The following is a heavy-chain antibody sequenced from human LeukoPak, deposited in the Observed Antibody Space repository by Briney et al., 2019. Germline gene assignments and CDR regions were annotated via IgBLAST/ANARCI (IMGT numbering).Heavy chain of an antibody. CDR3: ARPYDSSGYYNYYFDH. CDR1: GYTFIGYY. V-gene: IGHV1-18*04. Sequence: ASVKVSCKASGYTFIGYYIHWVRQAPGQGLEWMGWISAYNRNTDYAQNFQGRVTMTTDTSTSTAYMEMRSLRSDDTAVYYCARPYDSSGYYNYYFDHWGQGTLVTVSS. J-gene: IGHJ4*02. D-gene: IGHD3-22*01. CDR2: ISAYNRNT.